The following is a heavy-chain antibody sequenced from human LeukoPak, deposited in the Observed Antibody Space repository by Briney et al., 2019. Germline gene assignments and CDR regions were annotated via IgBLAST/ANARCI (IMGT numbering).Heavy chain of an antibody. J-gene: IGHJ4*02. V-gene: IGHV3-23*01. CDR2: ISGSGGST. CDR1: GFTFSSYW. D-gene: IGHD2-2*01. Sequence: GGSLRLSCAASGFTFSSYWMSWVRQAPGKGLEWVSAISGSGGSTYYADAVKGRFTISRDNSKNTLYLQMNSLRAEDTAVYYCAKDVEEVPADLDYWGQGTLVIVSS. CDR3: AKDVEEVPADLDY.